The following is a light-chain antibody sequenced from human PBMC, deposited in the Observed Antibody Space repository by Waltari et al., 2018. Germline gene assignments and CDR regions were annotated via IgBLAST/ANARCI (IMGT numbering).Light chain of an antibody. V-gene: IGLV3-19*01. CDR2: GKN. Sequence: SSELTQDPAVSVALGQTVRSTCQGDSLRSYYASWYQQKPGQAPVRVIYGKNNRPSGIPDRFSGSSSGNTASLTITGAQAEDEADYYCNSRDSSGNQVFGGGTKLTVL. CDR1: SLRSYY. CDR3: NSRDSSGNQV. J-gene: IGLJ2*01.